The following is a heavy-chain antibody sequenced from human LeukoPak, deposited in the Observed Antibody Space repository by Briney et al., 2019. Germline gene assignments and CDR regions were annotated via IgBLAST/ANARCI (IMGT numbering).Heavy chain of an antibody. CDR2: INPNSGGT. CDR1: GYTFTGYY. V-gene: IGHV1-2*02. D-gene: IGHD3-3*01. Sequence: ASVKVSCTASGYTFTGYYMHWVRQAPGQGLEWMGWINPNSGGTNYAQKFQGRVTMTRDTSISTAYMELSRLRSDDTAVYYCARYLDYDFWCGYRPFDCWGQGTLVTVSS. J-gene: IGHJ4*02. CDR3: ARYLDYDFWCGYRPFDC.